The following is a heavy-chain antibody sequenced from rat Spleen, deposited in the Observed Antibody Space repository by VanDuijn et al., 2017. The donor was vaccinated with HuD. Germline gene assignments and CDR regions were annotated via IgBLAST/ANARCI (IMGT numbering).Heavy chain of an antibody. D-gene: IGHD1-8*01. Sequence: EVQLVESGGGLVQPGRSLKLSCAASGFTFGDYYMAWVRQAPKKGLEWVATIIYDGSRIYYRDSVKGRFTVSRDNAKSTLYLQMDSLRSEDTATNCCARDNYSSYDVMDAWGQGASVTVSS. CDR2: IIYDGSRI. CDR1: GFTFGDYY. CDR3: ARDNYSSYDVMDA. V-gene: IGHV5-7*01. J-gene: IGHJ4*01.